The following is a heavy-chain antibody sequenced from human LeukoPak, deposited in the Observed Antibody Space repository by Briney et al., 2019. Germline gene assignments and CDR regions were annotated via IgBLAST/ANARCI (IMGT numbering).Heavy chain of an antibody. CDR2: INAGNGNT. J-gene: IGHJ4*02. CDR1: GYTFTTYG. D-gene: IGHD4-23*01. V-gene: IGHV1-3*01. CDR3: ARADYGGNFYFDY. Sequence: ASVKVSCKASGYTFTTYGISWVRQAPGQGFEWMGWINAGNGNTKYSQKFQGRVTITRDTSASTAYMELSSLRSEDTAVYYCARADYGGNFYFDYWGQGTLVTVSS.